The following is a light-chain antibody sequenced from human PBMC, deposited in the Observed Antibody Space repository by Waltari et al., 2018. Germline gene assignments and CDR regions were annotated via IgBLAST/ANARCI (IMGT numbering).Light chain of an antibody. CDR1: QSISTY. J-gene: IGKJ2*01. Sequence: DIQMTQSPSSLSASVGDRVTITCRASQSISTYLNWYQVKPGKAPKLLISAASTLQGGVPSRFSGSGSGADFTLTISNLQPDDYATYYCQQSYSIPCALGQGTKLEIK. V-gene: IGKV1-39*01. CDR3: QQSYSIPCA. CDR2: AAS.